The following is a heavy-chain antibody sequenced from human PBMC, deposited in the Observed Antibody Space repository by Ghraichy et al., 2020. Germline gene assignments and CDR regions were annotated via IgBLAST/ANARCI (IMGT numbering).Heavy chain of an antibody. J-gene: IGHJ3*02. D-gene: IGHD3-22*01. CDR2: FDPEDGET. CDR1: GYTLTELS. CDR3: ATDRLESGYYAKGLFDI. Sequence: ASVKVSCKVSGYTLTELSMHWVRQAPGKGLEWMGGFDPEDGETIYAQKFQGRVTMTEDTSTDTAYMELSSLRSEDTAVYYCATDRLESGYYAKGLFDIWGQGTMVTVSS. V-gene: IGHV1-24*01.